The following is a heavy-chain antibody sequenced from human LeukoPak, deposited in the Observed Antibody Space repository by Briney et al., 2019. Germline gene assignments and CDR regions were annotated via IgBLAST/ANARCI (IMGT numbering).Heavy chain of an antibody. CDR1: GFTFSSYA. V-gene: IGHV3-23*01. D-gene: IGHD3-22*01. CDR3: AKGQDYYDSSTFDY. Sequence: GGSLRLSCAASGFTFSSYAMSWVRQAPGKGLEWVSAISGSGGSTYYADSVKGRFTISRDNSKNALYLQMNSLRAEDTAVYYCAKGQDYYDSSTFDYWGQGTLVTVSS. CDR2: ISGSGGST. J-gene: IGHJ4*02.